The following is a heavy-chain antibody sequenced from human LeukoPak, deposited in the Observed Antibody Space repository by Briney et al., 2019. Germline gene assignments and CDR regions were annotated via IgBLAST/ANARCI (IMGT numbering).Heavy chain of an antibody. CDR3: ARDHSGYGVFDY. D-gene: IGHD5-12*01. CDR1: GGTFSIYA. CDR2: IIPIFGTA. Sequence: ASVTVSCKASGGTFSIYAISWVRQAPGQGLEWMGGIIPIFGTANYAQKFQGRVTITADESTSTAYMELSSLRSEDTAVYYCARDHSGYGVFDYWGQGTLVTVSS. V-gene: IGHV1-69*13. J-gene: IGHJ4*02.